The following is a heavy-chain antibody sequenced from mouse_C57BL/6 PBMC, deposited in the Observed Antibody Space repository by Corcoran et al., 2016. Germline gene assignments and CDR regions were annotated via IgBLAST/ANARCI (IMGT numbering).Heavy chain of an antibody. V-gene: IGHV9-3*01. CDR3: ALIYYYGSSWVAY. D-gene: IGHD1-1*01. Sequence: QIQLVQSGPELKKPGETVKISCKASGYTFTTYGMCWVKQAPGKGLKWMGWINTYSGVPTYADDFKGRFAFSLETSASTAYLQINNLKNEDTATYFCALIYYYGSSWVAYWGQGTLVTVSA. CDR1: GYTFTTYG. J-gene: IGHJ3*01. CDR2: INTYSGVP.